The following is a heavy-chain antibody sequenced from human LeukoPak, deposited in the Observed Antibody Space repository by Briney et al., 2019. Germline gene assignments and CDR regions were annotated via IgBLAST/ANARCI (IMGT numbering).Heavy chain of an antibody. CDR3: ARVFWETVNTGYYSDF. J-gene: IGHJ4*02. D-gene: IGHD3-22*01. CDR2: ITSDFSNI. CDR1: GFSFSSYW. V-gene: IGHV3-21*01. Sequence: GGSLRLSCAASGFSFSSYWMTWLRQAPGKGLEWISSITSDFSNIFYANSVRGRFTISRDNANNALHLQMNSLRAEDTAVYYCARVFWETVNTGYYSDFWGPGTLVTVSS.